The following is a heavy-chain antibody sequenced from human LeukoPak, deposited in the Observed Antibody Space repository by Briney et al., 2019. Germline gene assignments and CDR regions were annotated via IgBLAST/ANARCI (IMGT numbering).Heavy chain of an antibody. CDR3: ARVMSASVWRSYGSYYYYYYMDI. CDR1: GFTFSSYW. D-gene: IGHD3-16*01. Sequence: VGSLRLSCAASGFTFSSYWMSWVRQAPGKGLEWVANIKQDGSEKYSVDSVKGRFTISRDNAKNSLYMQMNSLRAEDTAVYYCARVMSASVWRSYGSYYYYYYMDIWGKGTTVTVSS. CDR2: IKQDGSEK. J-gene: IGHJ6*03. V-gene: IGHV3-7*01.